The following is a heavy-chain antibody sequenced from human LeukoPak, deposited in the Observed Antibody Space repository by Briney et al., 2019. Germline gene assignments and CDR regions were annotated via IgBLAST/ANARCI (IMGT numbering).Heavy chain of an antibody. J-gene: IGHJ4*02. D-gene: IGHD6-13*01. V-gene: IGHV3-23*01. Sequence: EGSLRLSCAASGFTFSSYAMTWVRQAPGKGLEWVSGISGSGDTTYYADSVKGRFTISRDNSKNMLYLQMNSLGAEDTAVYYCAKDRGSSRPYFFDYWGQGTLVTVSS. CDR3: AKDRGSSRPYFFDY. CDR1: GFTFSSYA. CDR2: ISGSGDTT.